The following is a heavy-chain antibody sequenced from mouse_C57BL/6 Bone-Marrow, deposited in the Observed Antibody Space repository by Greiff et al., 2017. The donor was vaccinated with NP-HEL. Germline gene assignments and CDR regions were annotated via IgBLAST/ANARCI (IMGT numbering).Heavy chain of an antibody. D-gene: IGHD1-1*01. CDR3: ARTYYYGTRYWYFDV. V-gene: IGHV5-4*03. CDR2: ISDGGSYT. CDR1: GFTFSSYA. J-gene: IGHJ1*03. Sequence: EVMLVESGGGLVKPGGSLKLSCAASGFTFSSYAMSWVRQTPEKRLEWVATISDGGSYTYYPDNVKGRSTISRDNAKNNLYLQMSHLKSEDTAMYYCARTYYYGTRYWYFDVWGTGTTVTVSS.